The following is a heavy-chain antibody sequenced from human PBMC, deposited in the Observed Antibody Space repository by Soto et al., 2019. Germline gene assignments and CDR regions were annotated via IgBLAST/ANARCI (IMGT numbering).Heavy chain of an antibody. CDR2: ISYDGSNK. J-gene: IGHJ6*02. D-gene: IGHD2-15*01. CDR3: AKDEECSGGSCYGSYYGMDV. CDR1: GFTFSSYG. V-gene: IGHV3-30*18. Sequence: TGGSLRLSCAASGFTFSSYGMHWVRQAPGKGLEWVAVISYDGSNKYYADSVKGRFTISRDNSKNTLYLQMNSLRAEDTAVYYCAKDEECSGGSCYGSYYGMDVWGQGTTVTVSS.